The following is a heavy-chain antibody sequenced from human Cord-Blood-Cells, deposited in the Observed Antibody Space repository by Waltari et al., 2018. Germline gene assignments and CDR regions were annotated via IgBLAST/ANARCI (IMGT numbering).Heavy chain of an antibody. CDR3: ARERVTYSSSSEAFDI. Sequence: QVQLVQSGAEVKKPGASVKVSCKASGYTFTGYYMHWVRQAPGQGLEWMGWINPNSGGTNYAQKFQGRVTMTRDTSISTAYMELSRLRSDDTAVYYCARERVTYSSSSEAFDIWGQGTMVTVSS. J-gene: IGHJ3*02. V-gene: IGHV1-2*02. D-gene: IGHD6-6*01. CDR2: INPNSGGT. CDR1: GYTFTGYY.